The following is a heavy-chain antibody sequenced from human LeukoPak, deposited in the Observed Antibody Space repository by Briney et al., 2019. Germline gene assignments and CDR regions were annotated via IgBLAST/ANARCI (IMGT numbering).Heavy chain of an antibody. CDR2: INPNSGGT. V-gene: IGHV1-2*02. Sequence: ASVKVSCKASGYTFTGYYMHWVRQAPGQGLEWMGWINPNSGGTNYAQKFQGRVTMTRDTSISTAYMELSRLRSDDTAVYYWAMVSSSWQNSDDAFDIWGQGTMVTVSS. D-gene: IGHD6-13*01. CDR1: GYTFTGYY. CDR3: AMVSSSWQNSDDAFDI. J-gene: IGHJ3*02.